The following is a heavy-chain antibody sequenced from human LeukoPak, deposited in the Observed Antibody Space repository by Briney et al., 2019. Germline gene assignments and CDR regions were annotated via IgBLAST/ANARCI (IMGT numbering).Heavy chain of an antibody. V-gene: IGHV3-48*02. CDR2: ISSSSSII. D-gene: IGHD3-22*01. J-gene: IGHJ4*02. CDR1: RFTFSSYS. CDR3: AREGFYYDNSAYCSRGFDY. Sequence: GGSLRLSCAASRFTFSSYSMNWVRQAPGKGLEWVSYISSSSSIISYADSVKGRFTISRDNAKNSLYLQMNSLRDEDTAVYYCAREGFYYDNSAYCSRGFDYWGQGTLVTVSS.